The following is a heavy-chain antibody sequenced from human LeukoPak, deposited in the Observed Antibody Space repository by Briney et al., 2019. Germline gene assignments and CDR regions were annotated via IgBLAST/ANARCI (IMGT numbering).Heavy chain of an antibody. Sequence: GRSLRLSCAASGFTSDDHAMHWVRQAPGKGLEWVSGISWNSGSIGYVDSVKGRFTISRDNAKNSLYLQMNSLRAEDTALYYCAKDSCSSTSCPIDYWGQGTLVTVSS. CDR2: ISWNSGSI. V-gene: IGHV3-9*02. CDR1: GFTSDDHA. J-gene: IGHJ4*02. D-gene: IGHD2-2*01. CDR3: AKDSCSSTSCPIDY.